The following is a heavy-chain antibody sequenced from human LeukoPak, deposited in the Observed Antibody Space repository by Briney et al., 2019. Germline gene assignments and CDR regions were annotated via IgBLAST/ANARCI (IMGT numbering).Heavy chain of an antibody. D-gene: IGHD3-10*01. CDR3: ARGLGEDGTPVRGLIAGLNWFDP. CDR1: GGSFSGYY. V-gene: IGHV4-34*01. J-gene: IGHJ5*02. Sequence: PSETLSLTCAVYGGSFSGYYWSWIRQPPGKGLEWIGEINHSGSTNYNPSLKSRVTISVDTSKNQFSLKLSSVTAADTAVYFCARGLGEDGTPVRGLIAGLNWFDPWGQGTLVTVSS. CDR2: INHSGST.